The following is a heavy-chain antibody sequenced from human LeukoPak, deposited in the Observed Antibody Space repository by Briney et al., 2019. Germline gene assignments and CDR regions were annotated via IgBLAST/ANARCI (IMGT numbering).Heavy chain of an antibody. CDR3: AKDRGDGYNKGRDFDY. V-gene: IGHV3-23*01. D-gene: IGHD5-24*01. CDR1: GFTFSSYA. CDR2: ISGSGGST. Sequence: GGSLRLSCAASGFTFSSYAMSWVRQAPGKGLEWVSAISGSGGSTYYADSVKGRFTISRDNSKNTLYLQMNSLRAEDTAVYYCAKDRGDGYNKGRDFDYWGQGTLLTVSS. J-gene: IGHJ4*02.